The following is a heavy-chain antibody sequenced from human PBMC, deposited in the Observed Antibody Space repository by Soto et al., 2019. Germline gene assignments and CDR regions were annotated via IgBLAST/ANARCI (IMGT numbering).Heavy chain of an antibody. CDR3: ARADLRYFDWLFRGMDV. CDR2: IYYSGST. Sequence: SETLSLTCTVSGGSISSGGYYWSWIRQHPGKGLEWIGYIYYSGSTYYNPSLKSRVTISVDTSKNQFSLKLSSVTAADTAVYYCARADLRYFDWLFRGMDVWGQGTTVTVSS. J-gene: IGHJ6*02. V-gene: IGHV4-31*03. CDR1: GGSISSGGYY. D-gene: IGHD3-9*01.